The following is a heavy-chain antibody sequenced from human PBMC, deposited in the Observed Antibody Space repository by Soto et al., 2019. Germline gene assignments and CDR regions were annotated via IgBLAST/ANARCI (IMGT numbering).Heavy chain of an antibody. V-gene: IGHV1-69*01. CDR1: EGTFNSYA. CDR3: ARGASRWYPYFFDS. Sequence: QAQVVQSGAEVRKPGSSVKVSCKASEGTFNSYAIAWVRQAPGQGLEWMGGIIPFYNTLNYAQKFQDRVTITADDYTNTVYMELSSLRSDVTAVYFCARGASRWYPYFFDSWAQGTLVTVSS. D-gene: IGHD6-13*01. J-gene: IGHJ4*02. CDR2: IIPFYNTL.